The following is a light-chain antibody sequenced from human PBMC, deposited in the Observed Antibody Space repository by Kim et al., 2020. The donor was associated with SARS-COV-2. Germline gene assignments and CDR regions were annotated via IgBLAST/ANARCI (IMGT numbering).Light chain of an antibody. V-gene: IGLV1-44*01. J-gene: IGLJ3*02. CDR3: ATWDDTLNGWV. Sequence: QSVLTQPPSASGTPGQRVTISCSGSSSNIGSNLVNWYHQFPGTAPKLLISGDNQRPSGVPDRFSGSKSGTSASLAISGLQSEDEAVYYCATWDDTLNGWVFGRGTQLTVL. CDR1: SSNIGSNL. CDR2: GDN.